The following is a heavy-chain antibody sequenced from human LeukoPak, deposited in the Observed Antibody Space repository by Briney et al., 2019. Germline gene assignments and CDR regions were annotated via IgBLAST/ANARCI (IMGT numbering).Heavy chain of an antibody. CDR3: ARGGVYSSGWYSIWDDQR. CDR1: GYTFTNYD. Sequence: ASVKVSCKASGYTFTNYDINWVRQATGHGLEQMGWMNPNSGKTGYAQNFQGRVTFTRSPSISTAYMELSSLRSEDTAVYYCARGGVYSSGWYSIWDDQRWGQGTLVTVSS. J-gene: IGHJ4*02. D-gene: IGHD6-19*01. V-gene: IGHV1-8*03. CDR2: MNPNSGKT.